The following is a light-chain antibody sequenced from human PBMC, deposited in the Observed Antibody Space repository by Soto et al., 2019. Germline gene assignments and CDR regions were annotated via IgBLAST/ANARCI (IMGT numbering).Light chain of an antibody. CDR1: QSVSSSY. CDR2: GAS. Sequence: EIVLTQSPGTLSLSPGERATLSCRASQSVSSSYLAWYQQKPGQAPRLLIYGASSRATGIPDRFSGRGSETDFTLTISRLEPEDFAVYYCQQYGSSPPITFGQGTRLEIK. V-gene: IGKV3-20*01. CDR3: QQYGSSPPIT. J-gene: IGKJ5*01.